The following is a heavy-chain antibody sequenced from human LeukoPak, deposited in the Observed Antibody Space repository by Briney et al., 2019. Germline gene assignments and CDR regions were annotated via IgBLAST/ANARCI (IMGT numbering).Heavy chain of an antibody. CDR2: FDPEDGET. CDR1: GYTLTELS. V-gene: IGHV1-24*01. J-gene: IGHJ4*02. CDR3: ATGPRPPSGYDGFDY. Sequence: GAAVKVSCKVSGYTLTELSMHWVRQAPGKGLEWMGGFDPEDGETIYAQKFQGRVTMTEDTSTDTAYMELSSLRSEDTAVYYCATGPRPPSGYDGFDYWGQGTLVTVSS. D-gene: IGHD5-12*01.